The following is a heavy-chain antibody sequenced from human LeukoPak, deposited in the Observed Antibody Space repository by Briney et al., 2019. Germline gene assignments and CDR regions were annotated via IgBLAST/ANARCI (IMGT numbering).Heavy chain of an antibody. CDR3: AGGGGSSTSKNWFDP. V-gene: IGHV3-21*01. Sequence: GGSLRLSCAASGFTFSSYSMNWIRQAPGKGLEGVSSISSSSSYIYYADSVKGRFTISRDKAKNSLYLQMNSLRAEDTAVYYCAGGGGSSTSKNWFDPWGQGTLVTVSS. CDR2: ISSSSSYI. J-gene: IGHJ5*02. D-gene: IGHD3-16*01. CDR1: GFTFSSYS.